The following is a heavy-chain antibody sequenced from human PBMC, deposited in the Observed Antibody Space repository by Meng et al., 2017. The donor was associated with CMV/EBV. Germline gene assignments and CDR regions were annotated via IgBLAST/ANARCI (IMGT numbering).Heavy chain of an antibody. V-gene: IGHV4-34*01. Sequence: YYWSWIRQPPGKGLEWIGEINRSGSTNYNPSLKSRVTISVDTSKNQFSLKLSSVTAADTAVYYCARGGGYCSSTSCYQRRYWYFDLWGRGTLVTVSS. CDR2: INRSGST. CDR3: ARGGGYCSSTSCYQRRYWYFDL. D-gene: IGHD2-2*01. CDR1: YY. J-gene: IGHJ2*01.